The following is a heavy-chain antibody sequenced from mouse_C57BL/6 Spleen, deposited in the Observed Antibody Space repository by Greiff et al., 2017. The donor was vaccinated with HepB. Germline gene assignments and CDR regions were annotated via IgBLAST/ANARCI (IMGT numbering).Heavy chain of an antibody. CDR3: ARYGECWFAY. J-gene: IGHJ3*01. CDR1: GFTFTDYY. Sequence: EVKLVESGGGLVQPGGSLSLSCAASGFTFTDYYMSWVRQPPGKALEWLGFIRNKANGYTTEYSASVKGRFTISRDNSQSILYLQMNALRAEDSATYYCARYGECWFAYWGQGTLVTVSA. V-gene: IGHV7-3*01. CDR2: IRNKANGYTT.